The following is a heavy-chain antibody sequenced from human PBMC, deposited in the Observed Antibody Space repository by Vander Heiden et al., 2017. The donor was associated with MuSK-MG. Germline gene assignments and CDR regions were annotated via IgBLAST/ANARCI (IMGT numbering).Heavy chain of an antibody. Sequence: QLQESGPGLVKPSETLALTCTVPGGSIRNFDWGLVRQPPGKGLEWIGNIHYSGSTYYNPSLKSRLTISVDTSKNQVSMKLSSVTAADTAIYYCVTYVTSPSTHSLFDSWGQGTLVTVSS. V-gene: IGHV4-59*04. J-gene: IGHJ4*01. CDR1: GGSIRNFD. D-gene: IGHD3-10*02. CDR3: VTYVTSPSTHSLFDS. CDR2: IHYSGST.